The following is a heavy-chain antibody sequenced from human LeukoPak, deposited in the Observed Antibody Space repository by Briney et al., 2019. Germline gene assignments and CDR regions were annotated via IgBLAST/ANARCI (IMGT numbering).Heavy chain of an antibody. CDR3: ARGNYDILTGHGNWFDP. Sequence: SETLSLTCAVYGGSFSGYYWSWIRQPPGKGLEWIGEINHSGSTYYNPSLKSRVTISVDTSKNQFSLKLSSVTAADTAVYYCARGNYDILTGHGNWFDPWGQGTLVTVSS. CDR2: INHSGST. CDR1: GGSFSGYY. J-gene: IGHJ5*02. D-gene: IGHD3-9*01. V-gene: IGHV4-34*01.